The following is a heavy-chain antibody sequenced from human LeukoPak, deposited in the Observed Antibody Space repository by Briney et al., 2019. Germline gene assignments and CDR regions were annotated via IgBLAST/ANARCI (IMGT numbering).Heavy chain of an antibody. D-gene: IGHD3-10*01. Sequence: GGSLRLSCAASGFTVSSTYMSWVRQTPGKGLEWVSTISGSGGSTYYADSVKGRFTISRDNSKNTLYLQMNSLRAEDTAVYYCAKEKAFALYYGMDVRGQGSTVTVSS. CDR1: GFTVSSTY. CDR2: ISGSGGST. CDR3: AKEKAFALYYGMDV. V-gene: IGHV3-23*01. J-gene: IGHJ6*02.